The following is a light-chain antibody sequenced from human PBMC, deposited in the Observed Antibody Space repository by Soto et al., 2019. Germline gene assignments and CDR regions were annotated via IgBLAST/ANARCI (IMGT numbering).Light chain of an antibody. Sequence: QSALTQPASVPGSPGQSITISCTGTSSDVGGYNYVSWYQQHPGKAPKLIIYEVSNRPSGISSRFSGSKSGNTASLTISGLQAEDEADYFCTSFTSAITLVLFGGGTKLTVL. J-gene: IGLJ2*01. V-gene: IGLV2-14*03. CDR3: TSFTSAITLVL. CDR1: SSDVGGYNY. CDR2: EVS.